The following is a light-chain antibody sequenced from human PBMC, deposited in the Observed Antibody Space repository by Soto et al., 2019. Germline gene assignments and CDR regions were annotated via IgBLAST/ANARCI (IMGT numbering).Light chain of an antibody. Sequence: VVLTHSPATLSLSPGERATLSFSASQSVTTYLAWYQQKPGQAPRLLIYDASNRATGVPARFSGSGSGTDFTLTISSLEPEDFAVYYCQQRSNWPPSITFGQGTRLEIK. CDR3: QQRSNWPPSIT. J-gene: IGKJ5*01. CDR2: DAS. CDR1: QSVTTY. V-gene: IGKV3-11*01.